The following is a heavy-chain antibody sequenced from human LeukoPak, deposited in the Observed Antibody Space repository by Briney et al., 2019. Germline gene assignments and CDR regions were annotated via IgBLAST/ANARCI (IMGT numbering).Heavy chain of an antibody. CDR3: AKVGSGEAIDY. Sequence: PGGSLRLSCAASGFTFSSYGMHWVRQAPGKGLEWVAVISYDGSNKYYADSVKGRFTISRDNSKNTLYLQMNSLRAEDTAVYYCAKVGSGEAIDYWGQGTLVTVSS. V-gene: IGHV3-30*18. D-gene: IGHD2-2*03. CDR1: GFTFSSYG. J-gene: IGHJ4*02. CDR2: ISYDGSNK.